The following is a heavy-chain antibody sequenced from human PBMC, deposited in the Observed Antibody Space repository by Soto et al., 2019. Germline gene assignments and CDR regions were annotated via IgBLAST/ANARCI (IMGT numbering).Heavy chain of an antibody. J-gene: IGHJ5*02. Sequence: GGSLRLSCAASGFTFSSYSMNWVRQAPGKGLEWVSSISSSSSYIYYADSVKGRFTISRDNAKNSLYLQMNSLRAEDTAVYYCARAPLALAYCGGDCYPNWFDPWGQGTLVTVSS. CDR3: ARAPLALAYCGGDCYPNWFDP. CDR1: GFTFSSYS. D-gene: IGHD2-21*02. V-gene: IGHV3-21*01. CDR2: ISSSSSYI.